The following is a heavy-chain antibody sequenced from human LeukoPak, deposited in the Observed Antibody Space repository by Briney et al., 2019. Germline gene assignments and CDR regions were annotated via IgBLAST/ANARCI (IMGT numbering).Heavy chain of an antibody. J-gene: IGHJ4*02. Sequence: GASVKVSCKASGCTITGYYMHWVRQAPGQGLEWMGRINPNTGDTNSARKFQGRITMTRDTSISTVYMELSRLRSDDTAVYYCARDYCSSTSCLFDYWGQGTLVTVSS. CDR3: ARDYCSSTSCLFDY. CDR2: INPNTGDT. CDR1: GCTITGYY. V-gene: IGHV1-2*06. D-gene: IGHD2-2*01.